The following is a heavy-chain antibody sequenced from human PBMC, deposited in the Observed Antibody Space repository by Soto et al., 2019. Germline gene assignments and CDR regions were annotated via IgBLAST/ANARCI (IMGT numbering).Heavy chain of an antibody. D-gene: IGHD4-17*01. CDR3: AREHDYGDYVGYYYYGMDV. J-gene: IGHJ6*02. V-gene: IGHV1-18*01. CDR2: ISAYNGNT. CDR1: GYTFTSYG. Sequence: QVQLVQSGAEVKKPGASMKVSCKASGYTFTSYGISWVRQAPGQGLEWMGWISAYNGNTNYAQKLQGRVTMTTDTATSTAYMELRSLRSDDTAVYYCAREHDYGDYVGYYYYGMDVWGQGTTVTVSS.